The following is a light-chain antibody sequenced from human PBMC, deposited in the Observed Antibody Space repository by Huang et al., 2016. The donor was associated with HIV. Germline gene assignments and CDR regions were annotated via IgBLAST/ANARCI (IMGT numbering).Light chain of an antibody. CDR2: DAS. CDR1: QTIGIY. V-gene: IGKV3-11*01. CDR3: QQRFT. Sequence: EVVLTQSPATLSLSPGERASVSCRSSQTIGIYLAWYHHKPGQAPRLLIHDASTRAASIPARFSGSGSGTDFTLTIRGLEPEDFAVYYCQQRFTFGQGTRLEIK. J-gene: IGKJ5*01.